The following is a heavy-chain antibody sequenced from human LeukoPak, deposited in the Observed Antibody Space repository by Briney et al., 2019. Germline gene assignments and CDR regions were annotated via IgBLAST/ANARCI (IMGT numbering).Heavy chain of an antibody. CDR3: ARALTIFEPYYFDY. J-gene: IGHJ4*02. CDR2: ISYDGSNK. V-gene: IGHV3-30-3*01. Sequence: GRSLRLSCAASGFTFSSYAMHWVRQAPGKGLEWVAVISYDGSNKYYADSVKDRFTISRDNSKNTLYLQMNSLRAEDTAVYYCARALTIFEPYYFDYWGQGTLVTVSS. CDR1: GFTFSSYA. D-gene: IGHD3-3*01.